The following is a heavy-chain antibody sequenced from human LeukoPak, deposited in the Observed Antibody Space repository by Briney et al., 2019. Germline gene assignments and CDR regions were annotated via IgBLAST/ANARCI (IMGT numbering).Heavy chain of an antibody. D-gene: IGHD2-2*01. CDR3: ARAPPGGYCSSTSCPNYYYYYYMDV. CDR1: GGSISSSNNY. CDR2: IYTSGST. J-gene: IGHJ6*03. Sequence: SETLSLTCTVSGGSISSSNNYWGWIRQPPGKGLEWIGRIYTSGSTNYNPSLKSRVTMSVDTSKNQFSLKLSSVTAADTAVYYCARAPPGGYCSSTSCPNYYYYYYMDVWGKGTTVTVSS. V-gene: IGHV4-39*07.